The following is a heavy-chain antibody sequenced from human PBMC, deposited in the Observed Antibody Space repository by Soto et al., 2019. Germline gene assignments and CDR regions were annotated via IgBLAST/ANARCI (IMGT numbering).Heavy chain of an antibody. D-gene: IGHD6-6*01. J-gene: IGHJ6*02. V-gene: IGHV3-21*01. CDR2: ISSSSSYI. Sequence: GGSLRLSCAASGFTFSSYSMNWVRQAPGKGLEWVSSISSSSSYIYYADSVKGRFTISRDNAKNSLYLQMNSLRAEDTAVYYCARDKPPPLSSIAAPYYYYGMDVWGQGTTVTVSS. CDR1: GFTFSSYS. CDR3: ARDKPPPLSSIAAPYYYYGMDV.